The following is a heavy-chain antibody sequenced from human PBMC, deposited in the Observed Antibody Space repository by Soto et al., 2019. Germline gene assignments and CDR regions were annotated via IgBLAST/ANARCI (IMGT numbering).Heavy chain of an antibody. CDR2: ISGSGGRS. CDR3: AKAYFVWSSEQPYYFDY. D-gene: IGHD3-16*01. CDR1: GFTFSNYA. V-gene: IGHV3-23*01. Sequence: EVQLLDSGGGLVQPGGSLRLSCAASGFTFSNYAMTWVRQGPGKGLEWVPGISGSGGRSYYADSVKGRFTNSRDNSKSTLYLQMNSLRAEDTAVYYCAKAYFVWSSEQPYYFDYWGQGTLVTVSS. J-gene: IGHJ4*02.